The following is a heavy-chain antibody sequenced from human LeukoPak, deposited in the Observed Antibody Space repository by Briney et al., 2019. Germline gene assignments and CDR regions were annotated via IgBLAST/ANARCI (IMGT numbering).Heavy chain of an antibody. CDR1: GFTFSSYG. Sequence: AGRSLRLSCAASGFTFSSYGMHWVRQAPGKGLVWVAVIWYDGSNKYYADSVKGRFTISRDNSKNTLYLQMNSLRAEDTAVYYCARADYDILTGYYSYFDYWCQGTLVTVSS. D-gene: IGHD3-9*01. CDR2: IWYDGSNK. J-gene: IGHJ4*02. V-gene: IGHV3-33*01. CDR3: ARADYDILTGYYSYFDY.